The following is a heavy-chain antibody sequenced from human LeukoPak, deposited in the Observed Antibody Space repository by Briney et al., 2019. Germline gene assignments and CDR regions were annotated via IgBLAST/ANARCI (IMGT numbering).Heavy chain of an antibody. Sequence: SFSSYWMAWVRQAPGKGLEWIGSIYYSGSTYYNPSLKSRVTISVDTSKNQFSLKLSSVTAADTAVYYCAVEFLGYGSGSYFDYWGQGTLVTVSS. CDR1: SFSSYW. D-gene: IGHD3-10*01. CDR3: AVEFLGYGSGSYFDY. V-gene: IGHV4-39*01. J-gene: IGHJ4*02. CDR2: IYYSGST.